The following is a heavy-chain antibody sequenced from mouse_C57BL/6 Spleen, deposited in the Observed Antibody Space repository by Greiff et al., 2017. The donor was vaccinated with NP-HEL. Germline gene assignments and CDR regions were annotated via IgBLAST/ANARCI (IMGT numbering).Heavy chain of an antibody. V-gene: IGHV1-52*01. CDR3: ARKRDHWYFDV. CDR1: GYTFTSYW. CDR2: IDPSDSET. J-gene: IGHJ1*03. Sequence: VQLQQPGAELVRPGSSVKLSCKASGYTFTSYWMHWVKQRPIQGLEWIGNIDPSDSETHYNQKFKDKATLTVDKSSSTAYMQLSSLTSEDSAVYYCARKRDHWYFDVWGTGTTVTVSS.